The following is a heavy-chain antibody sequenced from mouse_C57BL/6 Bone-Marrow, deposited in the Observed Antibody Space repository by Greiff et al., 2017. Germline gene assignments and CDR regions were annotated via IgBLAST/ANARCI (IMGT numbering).Heavy chain of an antibody. V-gene: IGHV5-16*01. CDR1: GFTFSDYY. CDR2: INYDGSST. J-gene: IGHJ4*01. D-gene: IGHD1-1*02. Sequence: EVQRVESEGGLVQPGSSMKLSCTASGFTFSDYYMAWVRQVPEKGLEWVANINYDGSSTYYLDSLKSRFIISRDNAKNILYLQMSSLKSEDTATYYCARDGWKMDYWGQGTSVTVSS. CDR3: ARDGWKMDY.